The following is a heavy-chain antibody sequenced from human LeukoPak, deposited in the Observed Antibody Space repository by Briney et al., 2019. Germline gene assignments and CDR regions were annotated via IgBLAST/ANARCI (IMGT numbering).Heavy chain of an antibody. CDR1: GYTFTSYG. V-gene: IGHV1-18*01. CDR3: ARDCSSTSCYPYYYGMDV. Sequence: ASVKVSCKASGYTFTSYGISWVRQAPGQGLEWMGWISAYNGNTNYAQKFQGRVTITADKSTSTAYMELSSLRSEDTAVYYCARDCSSTSCYPYYYGMDVWGQGTTVTVSS. D-gene: IGHD2-2*01. J-gene: IGHJ6*02. CDR2: ISAYNGNT.